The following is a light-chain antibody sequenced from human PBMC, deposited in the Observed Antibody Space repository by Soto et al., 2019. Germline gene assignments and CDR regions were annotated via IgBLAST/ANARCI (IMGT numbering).Light chain of an antibody. CDR1: QAVDNY. V-gene: IGKV1-9*01. J-gene: IGKJ4*01. CDR2: DAS. CDR3: QQLKSYPLS. Sequence: DIQLTQSPSFLSASVGDRVTITCRASQAVDNYLVWYQEKPGTAPRLLIYDASLLQSGVPSRFGGSSSGTFSTLTISGLQPEDSATYYCQQLKSYPLSFGGGTKVEI.